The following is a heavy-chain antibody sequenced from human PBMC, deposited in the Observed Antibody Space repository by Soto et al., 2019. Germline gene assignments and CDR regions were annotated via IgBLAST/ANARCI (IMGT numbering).Heavy chain of an antibody. CDR3: ARAPMTTVTGFDY. V-gene: IGHV1-69*13. CDR1: GGTFSSYA. D-gene: IGHD4-17*01. CDR2: ITPIFGTA. Sequence: SVKVSCKASGGTFSSYAISWVRQAPGQGPEWMGGITPIFGTANYAQKFQGRVTITADESTSTAYMELSSLRSEDTAVHYCARAPMTTVTGFDYWGQGTLVTVSS. J-gene: IGHJ4*02.